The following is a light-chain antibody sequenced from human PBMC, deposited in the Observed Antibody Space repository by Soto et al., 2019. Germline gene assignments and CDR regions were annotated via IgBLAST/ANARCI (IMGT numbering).Light chain of an antibody. J-gene: IGLJ2*01. CDR2: EVS. Sequence: QSALTQPASVSGSPGQSITISCTGTSSDVGGYNYVSWYQQHPGKAPKLMIYEVSNRPSGISNRFSGSKSGNTASLTISGLKAEDEADYYCSSYSSITSVVFGGGTKLTV. CDR1: SSDVGGYNY. V-gene: IGLV2-14*01. CDR3: SSYSSITSVV.